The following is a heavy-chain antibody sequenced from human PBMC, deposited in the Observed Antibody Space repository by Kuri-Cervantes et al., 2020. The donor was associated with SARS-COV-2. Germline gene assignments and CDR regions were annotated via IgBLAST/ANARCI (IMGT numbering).Heavy chain of an antibody. V-gene: IGHV4-39*01. CDR3: GRQASDWHIDY. Sequence: SETLSLTCSVSGGSISSSGHYWGWVRQPPGKGLEWIGSIYFSGSTYYIPSLKSRVTISVDTSKNQFSLKLTSVTATDTAVYYCGRQASDWHIDYWGQGTLVTVSS. J-gene: IGHJ4*02. CDR1: GGSISSSGHY. D-gene: IGHD3-9*01. CDR2: IYFSGST.